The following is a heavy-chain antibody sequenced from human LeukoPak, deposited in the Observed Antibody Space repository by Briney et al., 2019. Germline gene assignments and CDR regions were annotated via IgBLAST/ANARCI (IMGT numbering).Heavy chain of an antibody. CDR2: ISSSSSYI. V-gene: IGHV3-21*01. D-gene: IGHD4-17*01. J-gene: IGHJ4*02. CDR1: GFTFSSYT. Sequence: NPGGSLRLSCAAPGFTFSSYTMNWVRQAPGKGLEWVSAISSSSSYIYYADSVKGRFTISRHNAKRSLYLQMNSLRAEDTAVYYCARDLGGYGDYGTNFDYWGQGTLVTVSS. CDR3: ARDLGGYGDYGTNFDY.